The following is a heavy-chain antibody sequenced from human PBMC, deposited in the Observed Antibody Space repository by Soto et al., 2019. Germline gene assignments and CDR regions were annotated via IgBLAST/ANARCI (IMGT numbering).Heavy chain of an antibody. Sequence: GSLRLSCAASGFTFSSYAMHWVRQAPGKGLEWVAVISYDGSNKYYADSVKGRFTISRDNSKNTLYLQMNSLRAEDTAVYYCARAGVAAAGTDAFDIWGQGTMVTVSS. V-gene: IGHV3-30*04. CDR1: GFTFSSYA. J-gene: IGHJ3*02. CDR3: ARAGVAAAGTDAFDI. D-gene: IGHD6-13*01. CDR2: ISYDGSNK.